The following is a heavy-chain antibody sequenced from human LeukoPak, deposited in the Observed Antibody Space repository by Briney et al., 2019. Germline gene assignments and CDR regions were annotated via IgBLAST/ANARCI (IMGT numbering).Heavy chain of an antibody. CDR1: GFTFGDYA. J-gene: IGHJ4*02. CDR3: TRDRGGAAGELFDY. V-gene: IGHV3-49*04. D-gene: IGHD3-10*01. CDR2: IRSKAYGGTT. Sequence: GGSLRLSCTASGFTFGDYAMSWVRQAPGKGLEWVGFIRSKAYGGTTEYAASVKGRFTISRDDSKSIAYLQMNSLKTEDTAGYYCTRDRGGAAGELFDYWGQGTLVTVSS.